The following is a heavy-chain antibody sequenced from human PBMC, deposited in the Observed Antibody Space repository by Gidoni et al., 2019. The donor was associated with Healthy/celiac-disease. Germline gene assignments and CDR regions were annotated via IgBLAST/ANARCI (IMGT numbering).Heavy chain of an antibody. CDR1: GGSISSGGYS. J-gene: IGHJ4*02. V-gene: IGHV4-30-2*01. Sequence: QLQLQESGSGLVKPSQTLSLTCAVSGGSISSGGYSWSWIRQPPGKGLEWIGYIYHSGSTYYNPSLKSRVTISVDRSKNQFSLKLSSVTAADTAVYYCARASSKLTRSYFDYWGQGTLVTVSS. D-gene: IGHD1-1*01. CDR2: IYHSGST. CDR3: ARASSKLTRSYFDY.